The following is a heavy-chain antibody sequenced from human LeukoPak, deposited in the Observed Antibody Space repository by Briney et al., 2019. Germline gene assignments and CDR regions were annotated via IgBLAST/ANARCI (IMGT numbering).Heavy chain of an antibody. D-gene: IGHD2-2*02. J-gene: IGHJ4*02. CDR3: ARDSTHCSSTSCYTYHSY. Sequence: SETLSLTCTVSRGSISSYYWSWIRQPPGKGLEWIGYIYYSGSTNYNPSLKSRVTISVDTSKNQFSLKLSSVTAADTAVYYCARDSTHCSSTSCYTYHSYWGQGTLVTVSS. CDR2: IYYSGST. CDR1: RGSISSYY. V-gene: IGHV4-59*01.